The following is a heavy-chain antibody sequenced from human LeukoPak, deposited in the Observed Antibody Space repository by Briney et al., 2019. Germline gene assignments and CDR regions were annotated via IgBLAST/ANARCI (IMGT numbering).Heavy chain of an antibody. J-gene: IGHJ6*03. V-gene: IGHV4-4*07. CDR3: ARDAPSGLWFGDYYYYMDV. CDR2: IYTSGST. CDR1: GGSISSYY. D-gene: IGHD3-10*01. Sequence: PSETLSLTCTVSGGSISSYYWSWIRQPAGKGLEWIGRIYTSGSTNYNPSLKSRVTMSVDTSKNQFSLKLSSVTAADTAVYYCARDAPSGLWFGDYYYYMDVWGKGTTVTISS.